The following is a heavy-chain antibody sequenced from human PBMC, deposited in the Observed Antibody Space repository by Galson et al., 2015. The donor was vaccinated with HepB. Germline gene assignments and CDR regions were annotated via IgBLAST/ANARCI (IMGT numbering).Heavy chain of an antibody. CDR1: GFAVSGRY. V-gene: IGHV3-53*01. CDR2: IYRGGTT. Sequence: SLRLSCAASGFAVSGRYMSWVRQAPGKGLEWVSVIYRGGTTYYAESVMGRFTISRDNSKNTVYLQMNSLRDEDTALYYCARDRFGDYAHDYWGQGTLVTVSP. CDR3: ARDRFGDYAHDY. D-gene: IGHD4-17*01. J-gene: IGHJ4*02.